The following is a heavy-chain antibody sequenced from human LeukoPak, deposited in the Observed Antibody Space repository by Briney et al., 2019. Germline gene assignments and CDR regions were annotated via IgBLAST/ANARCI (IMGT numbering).Heavy chain of an antibody. D-gene: IGHD6-19*01. CDR3: ARGSTSDWPLDH. V-gene: IGHV1-3*01. J-gene: IGHJ4*02. Sequence: ASVTVSCKASGYTFSVYAIHWVRQAPGQRSEWMGWIDADNGDTRYSQKFQGRVTITRDTSASTVYMELSSLRSEDTAVYYCARGSTSDWPLDHWGQETLVTISS. CDR2: IDADNGDT. CDR1: GYTFSVYA.